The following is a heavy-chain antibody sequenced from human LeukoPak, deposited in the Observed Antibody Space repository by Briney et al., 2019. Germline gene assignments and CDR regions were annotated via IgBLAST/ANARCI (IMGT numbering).Heavy chain of an antibody. V-gene: IGHV4-38-2*01. J-gene: IGHJ4*02. D-gene: IGHD6-13*01. CDR3: ASDISNRWYFF. Sequence: KPSETLSLTCAVSGYSISSGHHWGWFRQPPGKGLEWIGSIYHSGSTDYNPSLKSRVTISVDTSKNQFSLKLSSVIAADTAVYYWASDISNRWYFFWGQGTLVTVSS. CDR2: IYHSGST. CDR1: GYSISSGHH.